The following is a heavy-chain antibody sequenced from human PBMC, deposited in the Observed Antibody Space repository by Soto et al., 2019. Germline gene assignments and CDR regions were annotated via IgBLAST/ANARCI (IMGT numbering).Heavy chain of an antibody. J-gene: IGHJ4*02. Sequence: ASVKVSCKASGYTFTGYYMHWVRQAPGQGLEWMGWINPNSGGTNYAQKFQGWVTMTRDTSISTAYMELSRLRSDDTAVYYCASLADYFGSGSFPSYFDYWGQGTLVTVSS. CDR1: GYTFTGYY. D-gene: IGHD3-10*01. V-gene: IGHV1-2*04. CDR3: ASLADYFGSGSFPSYFDY. CDR2: INPNSGGT.